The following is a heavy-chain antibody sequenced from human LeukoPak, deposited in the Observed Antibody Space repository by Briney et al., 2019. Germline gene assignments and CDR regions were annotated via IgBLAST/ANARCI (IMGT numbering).Heavy chain of an antibody. CDR2: SSGSTK. CDR3: ARGGLSIMGY. D-gene: IGHD2/OR15-2a*01. Sequence: SSGSTKYYADSVKGRFTISRDNARNSLYLQMNSLRAEDTAVYFCARGGLSIMGYWGREPWSPSPQ. J-gene: IGHJ4*02. V-gene: IGHV3-11*01.